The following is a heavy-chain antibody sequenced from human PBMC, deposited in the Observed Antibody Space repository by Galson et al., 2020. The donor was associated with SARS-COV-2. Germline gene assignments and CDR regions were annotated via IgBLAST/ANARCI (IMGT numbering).Heavy chain of an antibody. V-gene: IGHV3-21*06. J-gene: IGHJ6*03. Sequence: GESLKISCAASGFTFSSYTMNWVRQVPGKGLEWVSSITTFSTYLNYADSVKGRFTISRDNANNLLFLQMDGLRAGDTAVYFCARTGTPHYYYSYYMDVWGRGTTVTVSS. D-gene: IGHD6-13*01. CDR2: ITTFSTYL. CDR3: ARTGTPHYYYSYYMDV. CDR1: GFTFSSYT.